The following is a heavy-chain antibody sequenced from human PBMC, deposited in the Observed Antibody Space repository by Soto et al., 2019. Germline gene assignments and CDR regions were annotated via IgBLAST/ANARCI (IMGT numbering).Heavy chain of an antibody. CDR3: ARRGSSGWYGGWFDP. Sequence: LGESLKISCKGSGYSFTSYWISWVRQMPGKGLEWMGRIDPSDSYTNYSPSFQGHVTISADKSISTAYLQWSSLKASDTAMYYCARRGSSGWYGGWFDPWGQGTLVTVSS. J-gene: IGHJ5*02. D-gene: IGHD6-19*01. CDR1: GYSFTSYW. V-gene: IGHV5-10-1*01. CDR2: IDPSDSYT.